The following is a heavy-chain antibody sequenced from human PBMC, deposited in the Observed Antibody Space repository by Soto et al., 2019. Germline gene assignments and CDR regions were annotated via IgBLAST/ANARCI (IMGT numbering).Heavy chain of an antibody. J-gene: IGHJ4*02. CDR1: GYTFTGYD. D-gene: IGHD2-2*01. CDR3: ARGYTSSRNPGNLDY. Sequence: ASVKVSCKASGYTFTGYDITWVRQATGQGPEWMGWMNPNSGRTVYSKKFQGRVTMTMNTSISTAYMELSSLRSGDTALYFCARGYTSSRNPGNLDYWGQGTLVTVSS. V-gene: IGHV1-8*01. CDR2: MNPNSGRT.